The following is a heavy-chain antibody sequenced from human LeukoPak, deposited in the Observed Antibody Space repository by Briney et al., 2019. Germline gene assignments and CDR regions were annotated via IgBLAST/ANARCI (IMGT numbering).Heavy chain of an antibody. D-gene: IGHD6-19*01. J-gene: IGHJ4*02. Sequence: PGGSLRLSCAASGFTFSSYAMSWVRQAPGKGLEWVPAISGSGGSTYYADSVKGRFTISRDNSKNTLYLQMNSLRAEDTAVYYCAKMDSGIAVATTDYWGQGTLVTVSS. CDR1: GFTFSSYA. CDR3: AKMDSGIAVATTDY. V-gene: IGHV3-23*01. CDR2: ISGSGGST.